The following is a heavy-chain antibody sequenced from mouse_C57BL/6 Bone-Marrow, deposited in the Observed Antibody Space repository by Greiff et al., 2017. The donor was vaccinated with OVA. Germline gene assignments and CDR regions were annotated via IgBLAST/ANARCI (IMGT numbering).Heavy chain of an antibody. J-gene: IGHJ2*01. V-gene: IGHV14-4*01. D-gene: IGHD2-1*01. CDR3: TSDGNFDY. CDR2: IDPENGDT. CDR1: GFNIKDDY. Sequence: VQLQQSGAELVRPGASVKLSCTASGFNIKDDYMHWVKQRPEQGLEWIGWIDPENGDTEYASKFQGKATITADTSSTTAYLQLSRLTAEDTCVYYCTSDGNFDYWGQGTTLTVPS.